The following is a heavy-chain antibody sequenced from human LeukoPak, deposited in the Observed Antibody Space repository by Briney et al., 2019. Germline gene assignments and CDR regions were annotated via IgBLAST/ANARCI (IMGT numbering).Heavy chain of an antibody. Sequence: TGGSLRLSCAASGFTFDDYAMSWVRHAPGKGLEWVSGIRWNGGSTAYADSLKGRFTISRDNAKNSLYLQMSSLRAEDTALYYCARCESTYQNYYYFYYMDVWGKGTTVTVSS. CDR3: ARCESTYQNYYYFYYMDV. CDR2: IRWNGGST. J-gene: IGHJ6*03. V-gene: IGHV3-20*04. CDR1: GFTFDDYA.